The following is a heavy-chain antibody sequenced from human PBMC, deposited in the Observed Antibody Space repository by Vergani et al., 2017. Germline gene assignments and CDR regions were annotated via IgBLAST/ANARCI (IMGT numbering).Heavy chain of an antibody. CDR2: IYYSGST. D-gene: IGHD5-18*01. Sequence: QVQLQESGPGLVKPSQTLSLTCTVSGGSISSGGYYWSWIRQHPGKGLEWIGYIYYSGSTYYNPSLQSRVTISVDTSKNPFSLKLSSGTAADTAEYCCAREGGTAMVDYWGQGTLVTVSS. CDR3: AREGGTAMVDY. J-gene: IGHJ4*02. CDR1: GGSISSGGYY. V-gene: IGHV4-31*03.